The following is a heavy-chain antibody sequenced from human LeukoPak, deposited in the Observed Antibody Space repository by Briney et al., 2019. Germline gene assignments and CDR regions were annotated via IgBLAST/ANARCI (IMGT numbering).Heavy chain of an antibody. J-gene: IGHJ5*02. V-gene: IGHV5-51*01. CDR2: IYARDHDT. D-gene: IGHD3-22*01. Sequence: GESLKISCKGSGFTSTNYWIAWVRQVPGKDLEWMGIIYARDHDTRYSPSFQGGQVTISADKSFTSVYLQWSSLKASDTAMYYCARQYEQDDSSGYPSYWFDPWGQGTLVTVSS. CDR3: ARQYEQDDSSGYPSYWFDP. CDR1: GFTSTNYW.